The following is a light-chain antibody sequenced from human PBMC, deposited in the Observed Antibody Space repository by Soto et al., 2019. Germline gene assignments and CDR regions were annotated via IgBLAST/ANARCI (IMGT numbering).Light chain of an antibody. CDR1: QSVSSSY. CDR3: QQYGSSPGCT. J-gene: IGKJ3*01. V-gene: IGKV3-20*01. Sequence: EIVLTQSPGTLSLSPGERATLSCRASQSVSSSYLAWYQQKPGQAPRLLIYGASNRATGIPDRFSGSGSGTDFTLTISRLEPEDFAVYYCQQYGSSPGCTFGPGTKVDIK. CDR2: GAS.